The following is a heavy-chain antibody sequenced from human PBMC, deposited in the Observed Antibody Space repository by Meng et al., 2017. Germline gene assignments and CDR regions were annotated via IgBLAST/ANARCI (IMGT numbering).Heavy chain of an antibody. D-gene: IGHD6-19*01. Sequence: VQLVESGGGLVQPGGSLRLSCAASGFTFSTYDMHWVRQAPGKGLEWVAVIWYDGSKKYYADSVKGRFTISRDDSKNTLFLQMNTLTAEDTAVYYCARDTGAVAPELDYWGQGTLVTVSS. V-gene: IGHV3-33*08. J-gene: IGHJ4*02. CDR1: GFTFSTYD. CDR2: IWYDGSKK. CDR3: ARDTGAVAPELDY.